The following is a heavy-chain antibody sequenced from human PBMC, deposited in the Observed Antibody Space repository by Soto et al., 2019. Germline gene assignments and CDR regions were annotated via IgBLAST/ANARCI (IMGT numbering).Heavy chain of an antibody. CDR1: GGSISSYY. D-gene: IGHD3-10*01. J-gene: IGHJ5*02. CDR3: ARTGDGGSGSYYVDWFDP. Sequence: PSETLSLTCTVSGGSISSYYWSWIRQPPGKGLEWIGYIYYSGSTNYNPSLKSRVTISVDTSKNQFSLKLSSVTAADTAVYYCARTGDGGSGSYYVDWFDPWGQGTLVTVSS. CDR2: IYYSGST. V-gene: IGHV4-59*01.